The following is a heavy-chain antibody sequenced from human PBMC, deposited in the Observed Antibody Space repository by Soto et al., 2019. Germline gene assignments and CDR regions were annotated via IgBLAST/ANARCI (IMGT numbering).Heavy chain of an antibody. CDR1: GFTFTRYA. CDR2: ISYDGSTK. V-gene: IGHV3-30-3*01. D-gene: IGHD6-6*01. CDR3: ARDTFSEYSSF. Sequence: GGCLRLSCAPSGFTFTRYAMHWVRQAPGKGLEWVAVISYDGSTKYYADSVKGRFTISRDNSKNTVYLQMKSLRGEDTAVYYCARDTFSEYSSFRGQVTLVPVSS. J-gene: IGHJ4*02.